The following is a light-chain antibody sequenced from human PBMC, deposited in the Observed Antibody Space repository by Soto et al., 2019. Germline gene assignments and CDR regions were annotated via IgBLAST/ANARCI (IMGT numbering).Light chain of an antibody. Sequence: EIGLTQSAATLSLSPGERATLSCRASQCVXRYFAWYQQKPGQAPRVLXYNASNRATGIPARLSGSGSGTEFTLSINSLHSEDFAVYYCQQYKNGTRTFGQGTKVDIK. V-gene: IGKV3D-15*01. J-gene: IGKJ1*01. CDR1: QCVXRY. CDR2: NAS. CDR3: QQYKNGTRT.